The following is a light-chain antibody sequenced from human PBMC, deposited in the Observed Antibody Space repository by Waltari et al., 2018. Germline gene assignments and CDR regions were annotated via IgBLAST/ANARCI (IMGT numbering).Light chain of an antibody. V-gene: IGLV3-25*03. CDR1: ALPKQY. CDR2: KDS. CDR3: QSADST. J-gene: IGLJ2*01. Sequence: SYELTPPPSVSVSPGQTPRLTCSGEALPKQYAYWYQQKPGQAPVLVIYKDSERPSGIPERFSGSSSGTTVTLTISGVQAEDEADYYCQSADSTFGGGTKLTVL.